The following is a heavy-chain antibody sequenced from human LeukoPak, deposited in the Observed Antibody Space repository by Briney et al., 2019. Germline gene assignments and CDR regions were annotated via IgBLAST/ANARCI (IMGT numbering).Heavy chain of an antibody. Sequence: GGSLRLSCAASGFIFSTHGMHWVRQGPGRGLEWVAIIWYDGSEKYYADSVKGRFTISRDNSKNTLYLQMDGLRAEDTAVYYCARGRGLGSGSYYYYFDSWGQGTLVTVSS. CDR2: IWYDGSEK. J-gene: IGHJ4*02. CDR3: ARGRGLGSGSYYYYFDS. V-gene: IGHV3-33*01. D-gene: IGHD3-22*01. CDR1: GFIFSTHG.